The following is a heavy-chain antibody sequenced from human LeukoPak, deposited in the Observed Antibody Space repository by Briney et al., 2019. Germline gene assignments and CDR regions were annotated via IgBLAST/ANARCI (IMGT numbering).Heavy chain of an antibody. Sequence: SETLSLTCSVSGGSISTYCWSWIRQPPGKGLEWIGYVYYTGSTNYNPSLKSRVTISVDTSKNQFSLKLSSVTAADTAVYFCARDVHYSTSSVYYYYYMDVWGKGTTVTVSS. CDR2: VYYTGST. CDR3: ARDVHYSTSSVYYYYYMDV. J-gene: IGHJ6*03. CDR1: GGSISTYC. V-gene: IGHV4-59*01. D-gene: IGHD6-6*01.